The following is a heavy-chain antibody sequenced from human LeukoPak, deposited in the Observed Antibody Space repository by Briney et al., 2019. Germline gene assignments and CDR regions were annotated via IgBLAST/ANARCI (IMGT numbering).Heavy chain of an antibody. J-gene: IGHJ4*02. Sequence: ASVKVSCKASGYSFIRYHIHWVRQAPGQGLEWMGIINPSGGSTSYAQKFQGRVTMTRDTSTSTVYMELSSLRSEDTAVYYCARDSVQSTVPAALYFDYWGQGTLVTVSS. CDR2: INPSGGST. V-gene: IGHV1-46*01. D-gene: IGHD2-2*01. CDR3: ARDSVQSTVPAALYFDY. CDR1: GYSFIRYH.